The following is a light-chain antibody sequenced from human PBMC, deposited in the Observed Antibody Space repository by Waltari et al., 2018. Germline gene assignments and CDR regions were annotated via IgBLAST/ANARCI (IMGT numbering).Light chain of an antibody. J-gene: IGKJ2*01. Sequence: EIVMTQSPATLSVSRGERATLSCRASQIVTTNLAWYQQKPGQAPRLLIYGASTRATGIPARFSGSGSGTDFTLTINSLQSEDFAVYFCQQYNDWPPRDTFGQGTKLQIK. CDR3: QQYNDWPPRDT. CDR1: QIVTTN. V-gene: IGKV3-15*01. CDR2: GAS.